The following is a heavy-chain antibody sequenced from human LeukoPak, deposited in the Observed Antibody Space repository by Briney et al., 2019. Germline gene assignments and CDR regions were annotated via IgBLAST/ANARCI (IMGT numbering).Heavy chain of an antibody. D-gene: IGHD3-10*01. V-gene: IGHV4-4*07. CDR3: ARGRRGLLWFGSFDY. J-gene: IGHJ4*02. CDR2: IYTSGST. CDR1: GGSISSHY. Sequence: SGTLSLTCNVSGGSISSHYWSWIRQPAGKGLEWIGRIYTSGSTNYNPSLKSRVTMSIDASKNQFSLRLSSVTAADTAVYYCARGRRGLLWFGSFDYWGQGTLVTVSS.